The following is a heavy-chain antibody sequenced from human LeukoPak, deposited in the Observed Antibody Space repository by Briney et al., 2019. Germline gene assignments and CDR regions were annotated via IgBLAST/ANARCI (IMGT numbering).Heavy chain of an antibody. CDR2: INPNSGGT. V-gene: IGHV1-2*02. J-gene: IGHJ4*02. CDR1: GYTFTGYY. D-gene: IGHD5-24*01. CDR3: ARAQGRDGYNSFDY. Sequence: ASVKVSCKASGYTFTGYYMHWVRQAPGQGLEWMGWINPNSGGTNYAQKFRGRVTMTRDTSISTAYMELSRLRSDDTAVYYCARAQGRDGYNSFDYWGQGTLVTVSS.